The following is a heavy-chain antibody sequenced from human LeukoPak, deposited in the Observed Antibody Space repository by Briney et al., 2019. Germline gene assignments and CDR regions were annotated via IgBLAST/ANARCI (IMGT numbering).Heavy chain of an antibody. J-gene: IGHJ4*02. D-gene: IGHD6-13*01. Sequence: ETLSLTCTVSGGSISSYYWSWVRQAPGKGLEWVSVIYSGGSTYYADSVKGRFTISRDNSKNTLYLQMNSLRAEDTAVYYCARDPKSGAAAGTDYWGQGTLVTVSS. CDR3: ARDPKSGAAAGTDY. CDR2: IYSGGST. V-gene: IGHV3-66*01. CDR1: GGSISSYY.